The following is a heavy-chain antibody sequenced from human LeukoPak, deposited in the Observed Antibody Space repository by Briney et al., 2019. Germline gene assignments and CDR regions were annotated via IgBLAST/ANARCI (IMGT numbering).Heavy chain of an antibody. D-gene: IGHD6-13*01. CDR2: INHSGST. CDR1: GGSFSGYY. V-gene: IGHV4-34*01. Sequence: SETLSLTCAVYGGSFSGYYWSWIRQPPGKGLEWIGEINHSGSTNYNPSLKSRVTISVDTSKNQFSLKLSSVTAADTAVYYCARGPGAAAGTAAYWGRGTLVTVSS. CDR3: ARGPGAAAGTAAY. J-gene: IGHJ4*02.